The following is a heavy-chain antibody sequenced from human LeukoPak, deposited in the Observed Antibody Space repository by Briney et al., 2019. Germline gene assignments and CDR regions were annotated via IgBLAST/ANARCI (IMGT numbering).Heavy chain of an antibody. CDR1: GITFSTSV. V-gene: IGHV3-64*01. D-gene: IGHD3-22*01. CDR3: AREGHSSGYCGAFDI. Sequence: GGSLILSCEVSGITFSTSVMHWVRQGPGKGLEYVSGISDNGVGTYYASSVKGRFTISRDNSKDTLYLQMDSLKDEDMAMYYCAREGHSSGYCGAFDIWGPGTMVTVSS. J-gene: IGHJ3*02. CDR2: ISDNGVGT.